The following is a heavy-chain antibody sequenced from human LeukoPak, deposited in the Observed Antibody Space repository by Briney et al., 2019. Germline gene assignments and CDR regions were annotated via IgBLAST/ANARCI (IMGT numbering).Heavy chain of an antibody. V-gene: IGHV4-39*01. CDR2: IYYSGST. D-gene: IGHD3-10*01. Sequence: PSQTLSLTCTVSGGSISSGGYYWSWIRQPPGKGLEWIGNIYYSGSTYYNPSLKSRVTISVDTSKNQFSLKLSSVTAADTAVYYCAAVYFGEFTGPFNWGPIPHKYNWFDPWGQGTLVTVSS. CDR3: AAVYFGEFTGPFNWGPIPHKYNWFDP. CDR1: GGSISSGGYY. J-gene: IGHJ5*02.